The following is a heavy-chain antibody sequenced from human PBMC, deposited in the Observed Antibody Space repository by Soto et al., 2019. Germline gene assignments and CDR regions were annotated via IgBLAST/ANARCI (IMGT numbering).Heavy chain of an antibody. CDR2: INPSGGST. J-gene: IGHJ5*02. D-gene: IGHD5-18*01. V-gene: IGHV1-46*03. Sequence: ASVKVSCTASGYTFTSYYMHWVRQAPGQGLEWMGIINPSGGSTSYAQKFQGRVTMTRDTPTSTVYMELSSLRSEDTAVYYCARVYPSDTRYGYVGNNWFDPWGQGSLVTVS. CDR1: GYTFTSYY. CDR3: ARVYPSDTRYGYVGNNWFDP.